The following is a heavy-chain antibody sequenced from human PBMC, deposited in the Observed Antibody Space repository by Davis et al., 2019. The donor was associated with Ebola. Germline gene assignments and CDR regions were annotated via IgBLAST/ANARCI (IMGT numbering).Heavy chain of an antibody. J-gene: IGHJ6*02. CDR2: ISSSSSYI. Sequence: GESLKISCAASEFTFSSYSMNWVRQAPGKGLEWVSSISSSSSYIYYADSVKGRFTISRDNAKNSLYLQMNSLRAEDTAVYYCARDSWGIAAAGTRETYYYGMDVWGQGTTVTVSS. CDR3: ARDSWGIAAAGTRETYYYGMDV. V-gene: IGHV3-21*01. D-gene: IGHD6-13*01. CDR1: EFTFSSYS.